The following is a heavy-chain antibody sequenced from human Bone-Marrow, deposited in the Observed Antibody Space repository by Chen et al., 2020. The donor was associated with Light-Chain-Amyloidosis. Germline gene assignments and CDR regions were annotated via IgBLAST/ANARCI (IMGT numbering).Heavy chain of an antibody. V-gene: IGHV4-4*02. Sequence: QVQLQESGPGLVKPSGTLSLTCAVSGVSISSHNWWSWVRQPPGKGLEWIGSIYYSGSTYYNPSLKSRVTISVDTSKNQFSLKLSSVTAADTAVYYCARDGIEGQWLPPDIWGQGTMVTVSS. J-gene: IGHJ3*02. D-gene: IGHD6-19*01. CDR2: IYYSGST. CDR1: GVSISSHNW. CDR3: ARDGIEGQWLPPDI.